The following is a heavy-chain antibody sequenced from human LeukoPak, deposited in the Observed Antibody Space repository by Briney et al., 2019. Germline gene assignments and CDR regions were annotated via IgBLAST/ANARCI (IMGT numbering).Heavy chain of an antibody. CDR3: ATGGGDWFDP. CDR2: I. D-gene: IGHD2-8*02. CDR1: GFTFSSHS. J-gene: IGHJ5*02. V-gene: IGHV3-21*01. Sequence: GGSLRLSCAASGFTFSSHSMNWVRQAPGKGLEWVSSIKGRFTISRDNAKNSLYLQMNSLRAEDTAVYYCATGGGDWFDPWGQGTLVAVS.